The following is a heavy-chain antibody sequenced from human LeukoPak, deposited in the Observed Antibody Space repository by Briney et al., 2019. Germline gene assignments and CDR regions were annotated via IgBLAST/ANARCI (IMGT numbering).Heavy chain of an antibody. CDR3: AKTVDCSGGSCYSGSDY. Sequence: GGSLRLSCAASGFTFSSHAMSWVRQAPGKGLDWVSAISGSGGSTYYADSVKGRFTISRDNSKNTLYLQMNSLRAEDTAVYYCAKTVDCSGGSCYSGSDYWGQGTLVTVSS. V-gene: IGHV3-23*01. D-gene: IGHD2-15*01. CDR2: ISGSGGST. CDR1: GFTFSSHA. J-gene: IGHJ4*02.